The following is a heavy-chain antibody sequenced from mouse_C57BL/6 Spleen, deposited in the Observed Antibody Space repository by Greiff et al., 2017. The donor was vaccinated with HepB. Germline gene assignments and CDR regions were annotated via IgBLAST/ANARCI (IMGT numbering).Heavy chain of an antibody. CDR1: GFTFSDYG. Sequence: EVKVVESGGGLVKPGGSLKLSCAASGFTFSDYGMHWVRQAPEKGLEWVAYISSGSSTIYYADTVKGRFTISRDNAKNTLFLQMTSLRSEDTAMYYCARPRGTGYWYFDVWGTGTTVTVSS. J-gene: IGHJ1*03. D-gene: IGHD2-14*01. V-gene: IGHV5-17*01. CDR2: ISSGSSTI. CDR3: ARPRGTGYWYFDV.